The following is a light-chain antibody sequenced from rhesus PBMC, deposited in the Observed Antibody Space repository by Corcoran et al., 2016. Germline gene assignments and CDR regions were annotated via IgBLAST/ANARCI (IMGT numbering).Light chain of an antibody. CDR1: QRVSSY. CDR2: GAS. Sequence: EVLMTQSPATLSLSPGETATISCRTSQRVSSYLAWYQQKPGKAPRLLIYGASSRATGIPDRVSGSGSGTDFTLTISSLEPEDFAVYYCQETSNLFTFGPGTKLDIK. CDR3: QETSNLFT. V-gene: IGKV3-31*02. J-gene: IGKJ3*01.